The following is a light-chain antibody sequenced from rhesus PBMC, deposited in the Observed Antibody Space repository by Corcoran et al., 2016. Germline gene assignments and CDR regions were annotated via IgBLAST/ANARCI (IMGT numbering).Light chain of an antibody. CDR1: ENVNNF. Sequence: DIQMTQSASSLSASVGDRVTFTCRASENVNNFLNWYHQNTEKAPNLRIYQASTLQSGVPSRFSGSGAGTDYPFTISSLQPEDVATYYCQHGNGTPFTFGPGTKLEIK. V-gene: IGKV1-74*01. J-gene: IGKJ3*01. CDR2: QAS. CDR3: QHGNGTPFT.